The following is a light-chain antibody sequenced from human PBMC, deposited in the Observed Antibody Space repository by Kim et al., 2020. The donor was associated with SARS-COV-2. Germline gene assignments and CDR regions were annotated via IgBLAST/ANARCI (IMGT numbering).Light chain of an antibody. CDR1: RSDIGDYNY. CDR3: SSYSSSSTLV. V-gene: IGLV2-14*03. J-gene: IGLJ3*02. CDR2: DVT. Sequence: QSVLTQPASVSGSPGQSITISCTGTRSDIGDYNYVSWYQQHPGEAPKLIIYDVTDRPSGVSNRFSGSKSATTASLTISGLQAEDESDYFCSSYSSSSTLVFGGGTKVTVL.